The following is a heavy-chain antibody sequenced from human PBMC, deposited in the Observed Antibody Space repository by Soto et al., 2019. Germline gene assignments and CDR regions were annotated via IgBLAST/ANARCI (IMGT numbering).Heavy chain of an antibody. CDR2: IYPGDSDI. CDR1: GYSFTNYW. D-gene: IGHD6-13*01. J-gene: IGHJ5*02. Sequence: RGESLKISCKGSGYSFTNYWIGWVRQMTGKGLEWMGIIYPGDSDIRYSPSFQGQVTISADKSISTAYLQWSSLKASDTAMYYCARQALHSSIWSPWGQGTLVTVSS. V-gene: IGHV5-51*01. CDR3: ARQALHSSIWSP.